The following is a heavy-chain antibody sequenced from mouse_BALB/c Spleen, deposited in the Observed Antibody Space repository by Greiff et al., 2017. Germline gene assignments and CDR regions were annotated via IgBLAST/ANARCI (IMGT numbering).Heavy chain of an antibody. CDR3: ARRGGNYGFWYFDV. Sequence: VQLKESGPSLVKPSQTLSLTCSVTGDSITSGYWNWIRKFPGNKLEYMGYISYSGSTYYNPSLKSRISITRDTSKNQYYLQLNSVTTEDTATYYCARRGGNYGFWYFDVWGAGTTVTVSS. D-gene: IGHD2-1*01. CDR2: ISYSGST. CDR1: GDSITSGY. J-gene: IGHJ1*01. V-gene: IGHV3-8*02.